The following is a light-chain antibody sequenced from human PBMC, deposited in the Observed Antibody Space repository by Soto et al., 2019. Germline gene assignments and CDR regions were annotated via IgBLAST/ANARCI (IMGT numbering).Light chain of an antibody. CDR1: QSVSSY. CDR3: QQRSNWPRT. Sequence: EIVLTQSPATLSLSPGERATLSCRASQSVSSYLAWYQQKPGQAPRLLIYDASNRATGIPARFSGSGSGTDFTLTISSLEPEDFAVYYCQQRSNWPRTCGQGTKVELK. CDR2: DAS. V-gene: IGKV3-11*01. J-gene: IGKJ1*01.